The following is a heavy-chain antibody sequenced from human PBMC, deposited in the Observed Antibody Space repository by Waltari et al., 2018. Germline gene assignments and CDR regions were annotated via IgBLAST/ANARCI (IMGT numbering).Heavy chain of an antibody. Sequence: QVQLQESGPGLVKPSETLSLTCAVSGYSISSGYYWAWIRQPPGKGLEWIGSIYHSGSTYYNPSLKSRVTISVDTSKNQFSLKLSSVTAADTAVYYCASFPLGYCSGGSCPIWGQGTMVTVSS. CDR1: GYSISSGYY. CDR3: ASFPLGYCSGGSCPI. V-gene: IGHV4-38-2*01. CDR2: IYHSGST. J-gene: IGHJ3*02. D-gene: IGHD2-15*01.